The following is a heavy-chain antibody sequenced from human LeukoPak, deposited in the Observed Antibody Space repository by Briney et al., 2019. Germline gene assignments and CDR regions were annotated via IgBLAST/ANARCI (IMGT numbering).Heavy chain of an antibody. D-gene: IGHD5-18*01. CDR2: IGDRGVAT. V-gene: IGHV3-23*01. Sequence: PGGSLRLSCAASAFTFSSYAMSWVRQAPGKGLEWVSTIGDRGVATYYADSVKGRFIISRDNSKNTLYLQMNSLRAEDTAIYYCAKDDRIQTRRYSYNYWGQGTLVTVSS. J-gene: IGHJ4*02. CDR1: AFTFSSYA. CDR3: AKDDRIQTRRYSYNY.